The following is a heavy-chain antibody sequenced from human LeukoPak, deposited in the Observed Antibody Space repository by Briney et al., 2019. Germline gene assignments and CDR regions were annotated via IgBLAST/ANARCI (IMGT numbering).Heavy chain of an antibody. J-gene: IGHJ4*02. CDR2: KSYDGSNK. CDR1: GFTFSSYA. Sequence: PGGSLRLSCAASGFTFSSYAMHWVRQAPGKGLEWVAVKSYDGSNKYYADSVKGRFTISRDNSKNTLYLQMNSLRAEDTAVHYCARDLSAMGDYWGQGTLVTVSS. V-gene: IGHV3-30*04. D-gene: IGHD5-18*01. CDR3: ARDLSAMGDY.